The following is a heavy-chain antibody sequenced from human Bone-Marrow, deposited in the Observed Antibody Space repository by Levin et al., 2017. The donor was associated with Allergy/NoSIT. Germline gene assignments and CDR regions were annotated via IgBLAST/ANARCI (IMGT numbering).Heavy chain of an antibody. V-gene: IGHV3-66*01. Sequence: GGSLRLSCVASGFTVRNNYMRWFRQAPGKGLEWVSLIYSGGDTYYADSVKGRFSISRDGSTNTLYLQMNSLRAEDTAVYYCARDGGVATGGDYWGQGTLFTVSS. J-gene: IGHJ4*02. CDR2: IYSGGDT. CDR3: ARDGGVATGGDY. CDR1: GFTVRNNY. D-gene: IGHD6-13*01.